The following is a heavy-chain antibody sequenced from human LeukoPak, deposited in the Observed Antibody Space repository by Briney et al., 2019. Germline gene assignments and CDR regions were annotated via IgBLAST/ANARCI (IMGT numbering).Heavy chain of an antibody. Sequence: SETLSLTCTVSGGSISGNCWSWIRQTPGKGPEWIGHIYGSGNHRYSPSLTSRVTMSVDTSKNQISLELKSVTAADTAVYYCARYYCTSGTCFHLQYWGQGTLVTVSS. CDR1: GGSISGNC. CDR2: IYGSGNH. V-gene: IGHV4-59*01. D-gene: IGHD2-8*01. J-gene: IGHJ4*02. CDR3: ARYYCTSGTCFHLQY.